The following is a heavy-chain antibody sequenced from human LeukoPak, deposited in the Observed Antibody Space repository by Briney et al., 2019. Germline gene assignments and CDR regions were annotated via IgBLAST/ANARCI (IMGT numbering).Heavy chain of an antibody. CDR1: GFTGSSNY. J-gene: IGHJ6*02. Sequence: GGSLRLSCAASGFTGSSNYMSWVRQAPGKGLEWVSLIYSGGSRYYVDSVKGRFTISRDNSKNTLYLQMNSLRAEDTAVYYCASRDPGYYQGMDVWGQGTSVTVSS. V-gene: IGHV3-66*01. CDR2: IYSGGSR. CDR3: ASRDPGYYQGMDV.